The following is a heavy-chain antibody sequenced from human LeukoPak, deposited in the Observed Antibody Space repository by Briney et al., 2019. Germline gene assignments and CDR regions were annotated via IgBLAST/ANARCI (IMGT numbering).Heavy chain of an antibody. CDR2: IIPIFGTA. J-gene: IGHJ5*02. D-gene: IGHD7-27*01. V-gene: IGHV1-69*06. CDR3: APRLGPNWFDP. Sequence: ASVKVSCKASGYTFTSYGISWVRQAPGQGLEWMGGIIPIFGTANYAQKFQGRVTITADKSTSTAYMELSSLRSEDTAVYYCAPRLGPNWFDPWGQGTLVTVSS. CDR1: GYTFTSYG.